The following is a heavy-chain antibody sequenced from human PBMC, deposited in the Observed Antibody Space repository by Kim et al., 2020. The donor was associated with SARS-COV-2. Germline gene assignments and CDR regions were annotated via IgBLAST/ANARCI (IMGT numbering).Heavy chain of an antibody. CDR2: YI. D-gene: IGHD1-1*01. CDR3: ARGSPLGNWN. V-gene: IGHV3-21*01. Sequence: YIYYADSVKGRFTISRDNAKNSLYLQMNSLRAEDTPVYYCARGSPLGNWNWGQGTLVTVSS. J-gene: IGHJ4*02.